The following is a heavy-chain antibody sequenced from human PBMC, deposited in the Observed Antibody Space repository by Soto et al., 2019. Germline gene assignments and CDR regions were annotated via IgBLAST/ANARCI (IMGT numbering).Heavy chain of an antibody. J-gene: IGHJ4*02. CDR3: AKGAYEFDY. V-gene: IGHV3-74*01. Sequence: PGGSLRLSCAASGFTFSSYWMHWVRRVPGKGLVWVSRINSDGGGTNYADSVKGRFTISRDNAKNTLYLQMDSLRAEDTAVYYCAKGAYEFDYWGQGTLVTVSS. CDR1: GFTFSSYW. D-gene: IGHD3-22*01. CDR2: INSDGGGT.